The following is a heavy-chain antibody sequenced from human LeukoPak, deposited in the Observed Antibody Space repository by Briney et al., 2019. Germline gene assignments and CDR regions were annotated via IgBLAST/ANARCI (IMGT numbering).Heavy chain of an antibody. Sequence: GRSLRLSCAASGFTVSSNYMSWVRQAPGKGLEWVSVIYSGGSTYYADSVKGRFTISRDNSKNTLYLQMNSLRAEDTAVYYCARDGGYDSGYYFDYWGQGTLVTVSS. J-gene: IGHJ4*02. CDR1: GFTVSSNY. CDR3: ARDGGYDSGYYFDY. CDR2: IYSGGST. D-gene: IGHD5-12*01. V-gene: IGHV3-53*01.